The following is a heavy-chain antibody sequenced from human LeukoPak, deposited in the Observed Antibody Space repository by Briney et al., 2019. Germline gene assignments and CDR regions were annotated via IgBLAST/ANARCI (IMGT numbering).Heavy chain of an antibody. V-gene: IGHV1-69*05. Sequence: ASVKVSRKASGGTFSSYAISWVRQGPGQGLEWMGGIIPIFGTANYAQKFQGRVTITTDESTSTAYMELSSLRSEDTAVYYCASDNFDWLLSGAFDIWGQGTMVTVSS. CDR1: GGTFSSYA. CDR2: IIPIFGTA. J-gene: IGHJ3*02. D-gene: IGHD3-9*01. CDR3: ASDNFDWLLSGAFDI.